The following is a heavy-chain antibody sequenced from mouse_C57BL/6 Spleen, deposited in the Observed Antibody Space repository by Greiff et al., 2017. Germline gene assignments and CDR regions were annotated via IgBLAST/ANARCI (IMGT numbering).Heavy chain of an antibody. J-gene: IGHJ4*01. CDR3: ARSDGNYDAMDY. CDR2: IYPGDGDT. CDR1: GYAFSSSW. Sequence: QVQLKESGPELVKPGASVKISCKASGYAFSSSWMNWVKQRPGKGLEWIGRIYPGDGDTNYNGKFKGKATLTADKSSSTAYMQLSSLTSEDSAVXFCARSDGNYDAMDYWGQGTSVTVSS. D-gene: IGHD2-1*01. V-gene: IGHV1-82*01.